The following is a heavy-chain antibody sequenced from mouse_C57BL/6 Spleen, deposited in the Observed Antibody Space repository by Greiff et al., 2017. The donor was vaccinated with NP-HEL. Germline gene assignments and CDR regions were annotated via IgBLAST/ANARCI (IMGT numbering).Heavy chain of an antibody. CDR1: GYSITSGYY. D-gene: IGHD1-1*01. Sequence: EVQLQESGPGLVKPSQSLSLTCSVTGYSITSGYYWNWIRQFPGNKLEWMGYISYDGSNNYNPSLKNRISITRDTSKNQFFLKLNSVTTEDTATYYCARGGITTVDYFDYWGQGTTLTVSS. CDR3: ARGGITTVDYFDY. J-gene: IGHJ2*01. V-gene: IGHV3-6*01. CDR2: ISYDGSN.